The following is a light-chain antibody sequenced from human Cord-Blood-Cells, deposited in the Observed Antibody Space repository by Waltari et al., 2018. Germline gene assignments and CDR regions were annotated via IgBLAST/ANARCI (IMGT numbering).Light chain of an antibody. J-gene: IGLJ1*01. Sequence: QSALTPPASVSGSPGHSITITCTGTSSDVGVYNNVSWYQQHPGKAPKLMIYDVSNRPSGVSNRFSGSKSGNTASLTISGLQAEDEADYYCSSYTSSSTLYVFGTGTKVTVL. CDR2: DVS. V-gene: IGLV2-14*01. CDR3: SSYTSSSTLYV. CDR1: SSDVGVYNN.